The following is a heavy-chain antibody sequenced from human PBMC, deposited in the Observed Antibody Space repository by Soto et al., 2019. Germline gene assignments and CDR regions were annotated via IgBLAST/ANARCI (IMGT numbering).Heavy chain of an antibody. CDR2: ISAYSGHT. D-gene: IGHD3-22*01. Sequence: QVQLVQSGAEVKKPGASVKVSFKAYGYTFSSYGLSWVRQAPGQGLEWMGWISAYSGHTVYTQRFKGRLTMATDTSTGTDYMELRSLISDDTAVYYCAVDFYQSSGYCDYWGQGTLVTVSS. J-gene: IGHJ4*02. CDR1: GYTFSSYG. CDR3: AVDFYQSSGYCDY. V-gene: IGHV1-18*01.